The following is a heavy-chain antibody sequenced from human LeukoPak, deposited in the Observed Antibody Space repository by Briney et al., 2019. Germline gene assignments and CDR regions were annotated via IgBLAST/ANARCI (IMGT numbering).Heavy chain of an antibody. J-gene: IGHJ2*01. Sequence: GASVKVSCKASGYTFTDYYMHWVRQAPGQGLEWMGWINPNSGGTNYAQKFQGRVTMTRDTSISTAYMELSRLRSDDTAVYYCASDRSNYPRSYWYFDLWGRGTLVTVSS. CDR1: GYTFTDYY. CDR3: ASDRSNYPRSYWYFDL. CDR2: INPNSGGT. D-gene: IGHD4-11*01. V-gene: IGHV1-2*02.